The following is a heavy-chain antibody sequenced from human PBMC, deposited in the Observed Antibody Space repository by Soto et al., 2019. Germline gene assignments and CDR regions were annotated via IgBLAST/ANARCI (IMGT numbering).Heavy chain of an antibody. CDR2: IKPDGSGK. V-gene: IGHV3-7*01. J-gene: IGHJ4*02. CDR3: ARDVGVQELDY. CDR1: GFTFRSSC. Sequence: VGSLRLSCAASGFTFRSSCMSWVRQAPGRGLEWVANIKPDGSGKYYLDSVRGRFTISRDNAENSLFLQIDSLRVEDRGVHYCARDVGVQELDYWGQGTLVTVSS. D-gene: IGHD6-6*01.